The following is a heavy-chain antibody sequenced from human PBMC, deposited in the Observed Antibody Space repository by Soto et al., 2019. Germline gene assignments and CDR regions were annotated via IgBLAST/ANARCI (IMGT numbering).Heavy chain of an antibody. CDR2: IIPISGTA. V-gene: IGHV1-69*01. D-gene: IGHD2-2*01. Sequence: QVQLVQSGAEVKKPGSSVKVSCKASGGTFSSYAISWVRQAPGQGLEWMGGIIPISGTANYAQKFQGRVTITADESTSTAYLELSSLRSEDTAVYYCARSQGSSTSLEIYYYYYYGMDVWRHGTTVTVSS. J-gene: IGHJ6*02. CDR1: GGTFSSYA. CDR3: ARSQGSSTSLEIYYYYYYGMDV.